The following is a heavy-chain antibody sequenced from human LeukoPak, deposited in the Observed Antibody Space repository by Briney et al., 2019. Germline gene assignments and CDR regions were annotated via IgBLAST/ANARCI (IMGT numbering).Heavy chain of an antibody. Sequence: ETLSLTCXVSGGSXSSYYWSWIRQPPGKGLEWIGYIYYSGSTNYNPSLKSRVTISVDTSKNQFSLKLSSVTAADTAVYYCARDGPPGGYDFWSGYYPGMDVWGQGTTVTVSS. V-gene: IGHV4-59*01. CDR3: ARDGPPGGYDFWSGYYPGMDV. CDR1: GGSXSSYY. CDR2: IYYSGST. D-gene: IGHD3-3*01. J-gene: IGHJ6*02.